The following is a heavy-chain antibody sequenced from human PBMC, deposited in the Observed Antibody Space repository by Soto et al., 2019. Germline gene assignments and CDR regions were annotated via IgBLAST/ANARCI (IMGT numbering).Heavy chain of an antibody. CDR3: ARGLVIRPYYYHGMDV. V-gene: IGHV4-30-4*01. J-gene: IGHJ6*02. D-gene: IGHD3-9*01. CDR1: GVSISSGDYF. CDR2: ISSIGST. Sequence: QVQLQESVPGLVKPSQTLSLTCTVSGVSISSGDYFWSWIRQSPGKGLEWIGYISSIGSTYYNPSLKSRVSVSRDTSKNQFSLKLSSVTTTDTAVYYCARGLVIRPYYYHGMDVWGQGTTVTVSS.